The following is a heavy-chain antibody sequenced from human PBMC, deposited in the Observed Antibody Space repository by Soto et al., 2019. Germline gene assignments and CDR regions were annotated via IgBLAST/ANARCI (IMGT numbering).Heavy chain of an antibody. V-gene: IGHV1-46*01. Sequence: SVKVSCKASGYTFTSYYMHWVRQAPGQGLEWMGIINPSGGSTSYAQKFQGRVTMTRDTSTSTVYMELSSLRSEDTAVYYCARDRLVPAAMNYYYYGMDVWGQGTTVTVSS. CDR3: ARDRLVPAAMNYYYYGMDV. CDR2: INPSGGST. CDR1: GYTFTSYY. J-gene: IGHJ6*02. D-gene: IGHD2-2*01.